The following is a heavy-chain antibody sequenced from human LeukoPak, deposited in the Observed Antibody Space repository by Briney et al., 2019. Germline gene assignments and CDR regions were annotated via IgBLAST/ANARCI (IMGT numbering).Heavy chain of an antibody. Sequence: ASVKVSCKASGYTFTSYAMNWVRQAPGQGLEWMGWINTNTGNPTYAQGFTGRFVFSLDTSVSTAYLQISSLKAEDTAVYYCARNSRITMVRGVIPGYWGQGTLVTVSS. D-gene: IGHD3-10*01. CDR1: GYTFTSYA. CDR3: ARNSRITMVRGVIPGY. CDR2: INTNTGNP. V-gene: IGHV7-4-1*02. J-gene: IGHJ4*02.